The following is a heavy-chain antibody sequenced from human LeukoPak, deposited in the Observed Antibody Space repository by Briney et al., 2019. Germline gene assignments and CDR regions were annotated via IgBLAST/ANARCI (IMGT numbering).Heavy chain of an antibody. CDR1: GFTFSSYS. J-gene: IGHJ4*02. Sequence: PGGSLRLSCAASGFTFSSYSMHWVRQAPGKGLEWVSSISSSSSYIYYADSVKGRFTISRDNAKNSLYLQMNSLRAEDTAVYYCARVSLGMTTVTHFDYWGQGTLVTVSS. CDR2: ISSSSSYI. V-gene: IGHV3-21*01. CDR3: ARVSLGMTTVTHFDY. D-gene: IGHD4-17*01.